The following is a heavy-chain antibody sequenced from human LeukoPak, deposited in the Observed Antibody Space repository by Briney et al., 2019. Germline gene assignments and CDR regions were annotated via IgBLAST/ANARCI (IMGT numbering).Heavy chain of an antibody. CDR1: GGYISSSGYY. CDR2: IYYSGST. CDR3: ARDRTNYFGLDV. D-gene: IGHD1-14*01. V-gene: IGHV4-31*03. J-gene: IGHJ6*02. Sequence: SETLSLTCSVSGGYISSSGYYWSWIRQHPEKGLEWIGYIYYSGSTYYNPSLKSRVTMSVDTSKNQFSLKLSSVTAADTAVYYCARDRTNYFGLDVWGQGTTVTVSS.